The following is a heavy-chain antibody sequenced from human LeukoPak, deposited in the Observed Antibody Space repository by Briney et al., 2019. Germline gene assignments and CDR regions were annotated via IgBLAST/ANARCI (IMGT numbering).Heavy chain of an antibody. CDR1: GVSISSSSYY. CDR3: ARAHYDSSGYYVSDYFDY. J-gene: IGHJ4*02. Sequence: SETLSLTCTVSGVSISSSSYYWGWIRQPPGKGLEWIGEINHSGSTNYNPSLKSRVIISVDTSRMQFSLKLSSVTAADTAVYYCARAHYDSSGYYVSDYFDYWGQGTLVTVSS. CDR2: INHSGST. D-gene: IGHD3-22*01. V-gene: IGHV4-39*07.